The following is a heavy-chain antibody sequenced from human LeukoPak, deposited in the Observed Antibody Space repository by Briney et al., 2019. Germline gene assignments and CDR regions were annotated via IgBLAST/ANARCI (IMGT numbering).Heavy chain of an antibody. V-gene: IGHV3-21*01. J-gene: IGHJ3*02. CDR1: GFTFSSYS. Sequence: GGSLRLSCAASGFTFSSYSMNWVRQAPGKGLEWVSSISSSSSYIYYADSVKGRFTISRDSAKNSLYLQMNSLRAEDTAVYYCAREAGYDFHDAFDIWGQGTMVTVSS. CDR2: ISSSSSYI. D-gene: IGHD5-12*01. CDR3: AREAGYDFHDAFDI.